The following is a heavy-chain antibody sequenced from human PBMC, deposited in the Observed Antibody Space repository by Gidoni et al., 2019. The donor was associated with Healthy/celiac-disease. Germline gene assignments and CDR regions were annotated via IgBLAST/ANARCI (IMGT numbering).Heavy chain of an antibody. Sequence: EVQLVESGGGLVQPGGSLRLSCAASGFTVSSNYMRWVRQAPGKGLEWVSVIYSGGSTYYADYVKGRYTISRDNSKNTLYLQMNSLRAEDTAVYYCAREGAISGYDAVLDYWGQGTLVTVSS. CDR3: AREGAISGYDAVLDY. CDR2: IYSGGST. V-gene: IGHV3-66*01. CDR1: GFTVSSNY. J-gene: IGHJ4*02. D-gene: IGHD5-12*01.